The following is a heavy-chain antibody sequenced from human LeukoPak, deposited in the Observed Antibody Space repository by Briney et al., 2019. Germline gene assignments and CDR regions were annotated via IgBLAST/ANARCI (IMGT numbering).Heavy chain of an antibody. D-gene: IGHD3-10*01. J-gene: IGHJ5*02. V-gene: IGHV4-4*07. Sequence: SETLSLTCTVSGGSISSYYWSWIRQPAGKGLEWIGRIYNGGIITYNPSLESRVTMSIDTSNNQFSLRLRFVTAADTAVYYCARDSGTTGEVKFDPWGQGTLVTVSS. CDR1: GGSISSYY. CDR2: IYNGGII. CDR3: ARDSGTTGEVKFDP.